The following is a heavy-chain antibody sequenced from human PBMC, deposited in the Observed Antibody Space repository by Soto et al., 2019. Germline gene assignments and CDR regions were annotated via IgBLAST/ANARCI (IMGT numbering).Heavy chain of an antibody. D-gene: IGHD6-13*01. CDR2: INAGNGNT. J-gene: IGHJ4*02. CDR1: GYTFTSYG. Sequence: ASVKVSCKASGYTFTSYGISWMRQAPGQGLEWMGWINAGNGNTKYSQKFQGRVTITRDTSASTAYMELSSLRSEDTAVYYCARAPGGPGIAEYWGQGTLVTVSS. V-gene: IGHV1-3*01. CDR3: ARAPGGPGIAEY.